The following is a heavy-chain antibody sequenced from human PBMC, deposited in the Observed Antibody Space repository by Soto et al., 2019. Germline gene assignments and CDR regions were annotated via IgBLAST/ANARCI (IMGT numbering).Heavy chain of an antibody. CDR1: GYTFTSYY. V-gene: IGHV1-46*03. CDR3: ARQDTSLERVVVVAATGQDSYFDL. Sequence: ASVKVSCKASGYTFTSYYMHWVRQAPGQGLEWMGIINPSGGSTSYAQKFQGRVTMTRDTSTSTVYMELSSPRSEDTAVYYCARQDTSLERVVVVAATGQDSYFDLWGRGTLVTVSS. J-gene: IGHJ2*01. CDR2: INPSGGST. D-gene: IGHD2-15*01.